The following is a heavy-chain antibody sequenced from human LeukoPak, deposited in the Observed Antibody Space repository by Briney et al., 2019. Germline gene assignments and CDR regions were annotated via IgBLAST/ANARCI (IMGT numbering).Heavy chain of an antibody. Sequence: SETLPLTCAVYGGSFSGYYWSWIRQPPGKGLEWIGEINHSGSTNYNPSLKSRVAISVDTSKNQFSLKLSSVTAADTAVYYCARDGGAALAAAYNYWGQGTLVTVSS. CDR1: GGSFSGYY. CDR3: ARDGGAALAAAYNY. V-gene: IGHV4-34*01. CDR2: INHSGST. J-gene: IGHJ4*02. D-gene: IGHD6-13*01.